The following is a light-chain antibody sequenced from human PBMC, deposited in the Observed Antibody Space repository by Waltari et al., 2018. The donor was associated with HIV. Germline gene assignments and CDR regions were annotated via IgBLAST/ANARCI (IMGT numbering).Light chain of an antibody. J-gene: IGKJ4*01. V-gene: IGKV4-1*01. CDR2: WAS. CDR1: RSILYSSDNRNY. CDR3: QQYLRSPPT. Sequence: DIVMTQSPDSLPVSLGGGPPTTCTPGRSILYSSDNRNYLAWYQQKPRQPPRLLISWASTRESGVPDRFSGSGSGTDFALTISRLQAEDVAVYHCQQYLRSPPTFGGGTKVEIK.